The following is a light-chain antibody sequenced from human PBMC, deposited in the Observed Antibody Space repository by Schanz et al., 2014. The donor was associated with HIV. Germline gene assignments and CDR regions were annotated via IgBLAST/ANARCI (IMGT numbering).Light chain of an antibody. V-gene: IGLV2-14*02. CDR3: QSYDKSLSVVI. CDR1: SSDVGSYNL. CDR2: EGS. Sequence: QSALTQPASVSGSPGQSITISCTGTSSDVGSYNLVSWYQQHPGKAPKLMIYEGSKRPSGVSNRFSGSKSGTSASLAITGLQPEDEADYFCQSYDKSLSVVIFGGGTKLTVL. J-gene: IGLJ2*01.